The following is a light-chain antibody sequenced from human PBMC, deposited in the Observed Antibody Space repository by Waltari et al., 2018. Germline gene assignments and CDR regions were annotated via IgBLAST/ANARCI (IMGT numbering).Light chain of an antibody. V-gene: IGLV2-11*01. CDR3: SSYAGSDTFVV. CDR1: SGAVGGSNY. Sequence: QSALTQPRSVSGSHGQSVTISCIGTSGAVGGSNYVSLYQHHSGQAPKLIIYDINKRPSGVPDRFSGSRSGNTASLTISRLQAEDEADYYCSSYAGSDTFVVLGGGTKVTVL. J-gene: IGLJ2*01. CDR2: DIN.